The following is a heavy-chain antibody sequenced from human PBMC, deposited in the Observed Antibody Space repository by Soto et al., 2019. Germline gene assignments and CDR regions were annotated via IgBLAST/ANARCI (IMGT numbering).Heavy chain of an antibody. CDR2: INPSAGSP. D-gene: IGHD5-12*01. CDR1: GYTFTSYY. V-gene: IGHV1-46*01. Sequence: QVQLVQSGAEVKKPGASVKVSCKASGYTFTSYYMHWLRQAPGQGPEWMGIINPSAGSPTYAQKFQGRVNMTKDTSTSQVYMKLSSLRSEDTDVYYCARFADGYRHWGQGTLVTVSS. CDR3: ARFADGYRH. J-gene: IGHJ4*02.